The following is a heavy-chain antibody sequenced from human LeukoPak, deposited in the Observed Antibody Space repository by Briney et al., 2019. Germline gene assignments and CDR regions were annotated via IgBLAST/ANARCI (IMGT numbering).Heavy chain of an antibody. CDR2: IRNKANSYTT. V-gene: IGHV3-72*01. CDR1: GFTFSDHY. J-gene: IGHJ3*02. Sequence: PGGSLRLSCAASGFTFSDHYMDWVRQAPGKGLEWLSRIRNKANSYTTEYAASVKGRFTISRDDSKNSLYLQMNSLKTEDTAVYYCTRAKTFDFDIWGQGTMVTVSS. D-gene: IGHD3-9*01. CDR3: TRAKTFDFDI.